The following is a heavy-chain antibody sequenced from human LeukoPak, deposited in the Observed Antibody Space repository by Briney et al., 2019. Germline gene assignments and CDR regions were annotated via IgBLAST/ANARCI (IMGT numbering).Heavy chain of an antibody. V-gene: IGHV4-39*01. CDR1: GGSISSSSYY. CDR3: ARLGQLGILDY. J-gene: IGHJ4*02. Sequence: SETLSLTCTVSGGSISSSSYYWGWIRQPPGKGLEWIGSIYYSGSTYYNPSLKSRVTISVDTSKNQFSLKLSSVTAADTAVYYCARLGQLGILDYWGQGTLVTVSS. D-gene: IGHD7-27*01. CDR2: IYYSGST.